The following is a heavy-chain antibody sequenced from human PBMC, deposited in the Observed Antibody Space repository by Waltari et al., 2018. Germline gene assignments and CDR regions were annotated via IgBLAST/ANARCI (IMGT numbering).Heavy chain of an antibody. Sequence: QVQLVQSGAEVKKPGSSVKVSCKAAGGTFSSYTISWVRQAPGQGLEWMGRIIPILGIANYAQKFQGRVTITADKSTSTAYMELSSLRSEDTAVYYCARGRQRGGLAAGNWFDPWGQGTLVTVSS. CDR3: ARGRQRGGLAAGNWFDP. CDR2: IIPILGIA. V-gene: IGHV1-69*02. CDR1: GGTFSSYT. J-gene: IGHJ5*02. D-gene: IGHD2-15*01.